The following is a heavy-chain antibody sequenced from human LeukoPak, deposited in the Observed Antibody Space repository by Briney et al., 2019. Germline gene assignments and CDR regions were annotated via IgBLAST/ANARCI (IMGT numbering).Heavy chain of an antibody. J-gene: IGHJ6*03. CDR2: ISGGGHST. D-gene: IGHD3-22*01. CDR1: GFTFSDHA. V-gene: IGHV3-23*01. Sequence: GGSLRLSCAASGFTFSDHAMTWVRQAPGKGLEWVSAISGGGHSTYYADSVRGRFTISRDNSKNTLSLQMNSLTAEDTAFYFCARDAWGYYDSSGYSFGSQYYMDVWGRGTTVTVSS. CDR3: ARDAWGYYDSSGYSFGSQYYMDV.